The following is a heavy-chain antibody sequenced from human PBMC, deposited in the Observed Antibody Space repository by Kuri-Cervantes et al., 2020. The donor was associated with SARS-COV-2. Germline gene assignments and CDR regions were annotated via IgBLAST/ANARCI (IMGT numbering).Heavy chain of an antibody. J-gene: IGHJ6*03. CDR2: MNPNSGNK. V-gene: IGHV1-8*01. Sequence: ASVKVSCKGSGYIFTSYDISWVRQATGQGLEWMGWMNPNSGNKGYAQKFQGRLSMTRDTSISTVYMELSSLRSEDTAVYYCARGKRMVRYSTTLLGHDSYYYYMDVWGKGTTVTVSS. D-gene: IGHD3-10*01. CDR3: ARGKRMVRYSTTLLGHDSYYYYMDV. CDR1: GYIFTSYD.